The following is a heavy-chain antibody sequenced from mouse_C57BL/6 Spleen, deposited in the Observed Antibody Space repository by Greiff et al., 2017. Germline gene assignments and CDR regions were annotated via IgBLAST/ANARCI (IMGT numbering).Heavy chain of an antibody. CDR1: GYTFTEYT. J-gene: IGHJ2*01. D-gene: IGHD1-1*01. CDR3: ARHEDPNNGSKAFIDY. V-gene: IGHV1-62-2*01. CDR2: FYPGSGSI. Sequence: QVQLQQSGAELVKPGASVKLSCKASGYTFTEYTIHWVKQRSGQGLEWIGWFYPGSGSIKYNEKFKDKATLTADKSSSTVCMELSRLTSEDSAVYFCARHEDPNNGSKAFIDYWGQGTTLTVSS.